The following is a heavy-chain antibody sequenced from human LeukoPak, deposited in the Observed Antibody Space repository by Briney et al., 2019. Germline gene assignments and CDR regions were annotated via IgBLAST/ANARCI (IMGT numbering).Heavy chain of an antibody. V-gene: IGHV1-2*02. J-gene: IGHJ4*02. CDR1: GYTFTGYY. Sequence: ASVKVSCKASGYTFTGYYMHWVRQAPGQGLEWMGWINPNSGGTNYAQKFQGRVTMTRDTSISTAYMELSRLRSDDTAVYYCARDPAYCGGDCYSGNYWGQGTLVTVSS. CDR3: ARDPAYCGGDCYSGNY. CDR2: INPNSGGT. D-gene: IGHD2-21*02.